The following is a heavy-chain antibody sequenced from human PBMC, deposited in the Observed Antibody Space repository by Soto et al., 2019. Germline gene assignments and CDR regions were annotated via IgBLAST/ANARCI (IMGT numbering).Heavy chain of an antibody. Sequence: GGSLRLSCAASGFTFSSYAMSWVRQAPGKGLEWVSAISGSGGSTYYADSVKGRFTISRDNSKNTLYLQMNSLRAEDTAVYYCAKHVGRDYGDYGPFDYWGQGTLVTVSS. J-gene: IGHJ4*02. CDR3: AKHVGRDYGDYGPFDY. CDR1: GFTFSSYA. CDR2: ISGSGGST. V-gene: IGHV3-23*01. D-gene: IGHD4-17*01.